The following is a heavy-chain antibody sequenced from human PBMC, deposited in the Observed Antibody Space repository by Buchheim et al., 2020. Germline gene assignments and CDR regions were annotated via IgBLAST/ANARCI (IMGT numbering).Heavy chain of an antibody. V-gene: IGHV4-34*01. CDR3: ARGPLLRYFDYFDY. J-gene: IGHJ4*02. CDR1: GGSFSGYY. CDR2: INHSGST. Sequence: QVQLQESGPGLLKPSETLSLTCAVYGGSFSGYYWSWIRQPPGKGLEWIGEINHSGSTNYNPSLKSRVTISVDTSKNQFSLKLSSVTAADTAVYYCARGPLLRYFDYFDYWGQGTL. D-gene: IGHD3-9*01.